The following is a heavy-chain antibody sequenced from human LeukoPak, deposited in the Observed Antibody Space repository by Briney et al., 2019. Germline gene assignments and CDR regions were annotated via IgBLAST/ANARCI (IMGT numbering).Heavy chain of an antibody. CDR1: GYTFTSYG. Sequence: ASVKVSRKASGYTFTSYGISWVRQAPGQGLEWMGWISAYNGNTNYAQKLQGRVTMTTDTSTSTAYMELRSLRSDDTAVYYCARMYYDILTGYSYFDYWGQGTLVTVSS. CDR2: ISAYNGNT. D-gene: IGHD3-9*01. J-gene: IGHJ4*02. CDR3: ARMYYDILTGYSYFDY. V-gene: IGHV1-18*01.